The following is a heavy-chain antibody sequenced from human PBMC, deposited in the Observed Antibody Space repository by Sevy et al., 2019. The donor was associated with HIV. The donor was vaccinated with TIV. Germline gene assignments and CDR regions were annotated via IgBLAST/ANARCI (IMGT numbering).Heavy chain of an antibody. J-gene: IGHJ4*02. CDR1: GGSITSLY. CDR2: IYYNGHI. D-gene: IGHD1-26*01. Sequence: AETLSLTCTVSGGSITSLYWNWIRQPPGKGLEWIANIYYNGHINYNPSLKSRVTLSLNTSKNQFSLRLSSVTAADTAMYYCAGENAWGRGYSWGQGTLVTVSS. CDR3: AGENAWGRGYS. V-gene: IGHV4-59*08.